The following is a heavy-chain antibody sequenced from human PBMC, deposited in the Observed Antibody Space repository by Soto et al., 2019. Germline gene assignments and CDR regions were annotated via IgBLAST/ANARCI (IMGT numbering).Heavy chain of an antibody. J-gene: IGHJ4*02. CDR3: AKGRLRYGDHEGVY. Sequence: PGGSLRLSCAASGFTFSSYGMHWVRQAPGKGLEWVAVISYDGSNKYYADSVKGRFTISRDNSKNTLYLQMNSLRAEDTAVYYCAKGRLRYGDHEGVYWGQGTLVTVSS. D-gene: IGHD4-17*01. CDR1: GFTFSSYG. CDR2: ISYDGSNK. V-gene: IGHV3-30*18.